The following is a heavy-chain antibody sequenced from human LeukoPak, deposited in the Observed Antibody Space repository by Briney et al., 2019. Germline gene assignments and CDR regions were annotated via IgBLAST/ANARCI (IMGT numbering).Heavy chain of an antibody. CDR2: IKSKTDGGTT. D-gene: IGHD4-17*01. V-gene: IGHV3-15*01. CDR1: GFTFSNAW. J-gene: IGHJ4*02. Sequence: GGSLRLSCAASGFTFSNAWMSWVRQAPGKGLEWVGRIKSKTDGGTTDYAAPVKGRFTISRDDSKNTLYLQMNSLKTEDTAVYYCTTIYDYGDHESVYWGQGTLVTVSS. CDR3: TTIYDYGDHESVY.